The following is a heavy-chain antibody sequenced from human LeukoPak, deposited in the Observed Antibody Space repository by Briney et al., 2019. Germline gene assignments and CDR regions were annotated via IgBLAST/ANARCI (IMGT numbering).Heavy chain of an antibody. V-gene: IGHV4-31*03. Sequence: SHTLSLTCTVSGGSISSGGYYWSWLRQHPGKGLEWLGYIYYSGTTYYNPSLKSRVTISVDTSKNQFSLKLSSVTAADTAVYYCARVKVHYDFWSGYYTGMLDYWGQGTLVTVSS. CDR3: ARVKVHYDFWSGYYTGMLDY. J-gene: IGHJ4*02. D-gene: IGHD3-3*01. CDR1: GGSISSGGYY. CDR2: IYYSGTT.